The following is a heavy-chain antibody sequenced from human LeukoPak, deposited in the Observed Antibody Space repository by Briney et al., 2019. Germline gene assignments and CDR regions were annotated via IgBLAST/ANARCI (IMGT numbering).Heavy chain of an antibody. V-gene: IGHV1-18*01. CDR3: ARDTMTTVANWFDP. J-gene: IGHJ5*02. CDR1: GYTFTSYG. CDR2: ISAYNGNT. D-gene: IGHD4-17*01. Sequence: GASVKVSCKASGYTFTSYGISWVRQAPGQGLEWMGWISAYNGNTSYAQKLQGRVTMTTDTSTSTAYMELRSLRSDDTAVYYCARDTMTTVANWFDPWGQGTLVTVSS.